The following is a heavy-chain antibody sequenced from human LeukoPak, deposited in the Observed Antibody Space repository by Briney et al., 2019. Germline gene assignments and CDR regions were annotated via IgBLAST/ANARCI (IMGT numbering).Heavy chain of an antibody. CDR2: ISSSGSTI. J-gene: IGHJ4*02. Sequence: GGPLRLSCAASGFTFSSYEMNWVRQAPGKGLEWVSYISSSGSTIYYADSVKGRFTISRDNAKNSLYLQMNSLRAEDTAVYYCARGGSGYYERDYFDYWGQGTLVTVSS. CDR1: GFTFSSYE. D-gene: IGHD3-22*01. CDR3: ARGGSGYYERDYFDY. V-gene: IGHV3-48*03.